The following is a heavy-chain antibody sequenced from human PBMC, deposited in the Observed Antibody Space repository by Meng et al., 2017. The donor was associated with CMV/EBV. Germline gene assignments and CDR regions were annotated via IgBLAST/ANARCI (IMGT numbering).Heavy chain of an antibody. V-gene: IGHV3-30*02. Sequence: GESLKISCAASGFTFSSYGMHWVRQAPGKGLEWVAFIRYDGSNKYYADSVKGRFTSSRDNSKNTLYLQMNRLRAEDTAVYYCAKDLSCSSTSCYLYWGQGTLVTVSS. CDR2: IRYDGSNK. J-gene: IGHJ4*02. CDR3: AKDLSCSSTSCYLY. D-gene: IGHD2-2*01. CDR1: GFTFSSYG.